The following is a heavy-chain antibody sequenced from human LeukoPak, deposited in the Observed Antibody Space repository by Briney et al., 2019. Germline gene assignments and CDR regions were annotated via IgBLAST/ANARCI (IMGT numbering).Heavy chain of an antibody. V-gene: IGHV4-59*08. D-gene: IGHD3-3*01. CDR1: GGSISGDYY. CDR3: ARLSYDFWSNWFDP. CDR2: IYYSGST. Sequence: SETLSLTCTVSGGSISGDYYWSWIRQPPGKGLEWIGYIYYSGSTNYNPSLKSRVTISVDTSKNQFSLKLSSVTAADTAVYYCARLSYDFWSNWFDPWGQGTLVTVSS. J-gene: IGHJ5*02.